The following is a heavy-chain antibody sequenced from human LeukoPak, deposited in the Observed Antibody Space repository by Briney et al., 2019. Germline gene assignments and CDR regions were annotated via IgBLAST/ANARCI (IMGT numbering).Heavy chain of an antibody. CDR3: ARLIGYCSSTSCYTHMDV. J-gene: IGHJ6*03. D-gene: IGHD2-2*02. V-gene: IGHV4-39*07. Sequence: SETLSLTCTVSGGSISSYYWGWIRQPPGKGLEWIGSIYYSGSTYYNPSLKSRVTISVDTSKNQFSLKLSSVTAADTAVYYCARLIGYCSSTSCYTHMDVWGKGTTVTVSS. CDR2: IYYSGST. CDR1: GGSISSYY.